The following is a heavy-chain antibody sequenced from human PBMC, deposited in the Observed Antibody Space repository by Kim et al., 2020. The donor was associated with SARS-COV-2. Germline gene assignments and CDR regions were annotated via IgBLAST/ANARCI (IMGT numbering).Heavy chain of an antibody. CDR1: GGSVNNSSYY. CDR2: IYFTETT. J-gene: IGHJ4*02. CDR3: ARASHGAPYDFVWGSYRYYFDY. V-gene: IGHV4-39*02. Sequence: SETLSLTCIFSGGSVNNSSYYWGWIRQPPGKGLEWIGTIYFTETTFYNPSLISRVTMSVDTSKNHFSLRLSSVTAADTAVYYCARASHGAPYDFVWGSYRYYFDYFGQGTLVTVSS. D-gene: IGHD3-16*02.